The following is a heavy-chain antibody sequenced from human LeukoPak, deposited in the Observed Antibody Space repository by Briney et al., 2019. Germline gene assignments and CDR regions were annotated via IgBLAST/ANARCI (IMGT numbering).Heavy chain of an antibody. J-gene: IGHJ4*02. CDR3: ANNYYDSSGYYSGPDY. CDR2: IYSSGST. D-gene: IGHD3-22*01. V-gene: IGHV4-59*01. CDR1: GGSISRFY. Sequence: SQTLSLTCTVSGGSISRFYWSWIRQPPGKGLEWIGYIYSSGSTDYNPSLKSRVTISLDTSKNQFSLKLSSVTAADTAVYYCANNYYDSSGYYSGPDYWGPGTLVTVS.